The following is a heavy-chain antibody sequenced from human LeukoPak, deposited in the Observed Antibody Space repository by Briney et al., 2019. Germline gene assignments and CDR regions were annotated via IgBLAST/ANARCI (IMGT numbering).Heavy chain of an antibody. D-gene: IGHD1-26*01. CDR1: GFTFSSYS. CDR3: ARDIHSGSYCGLVDY. Sequence: PGGSLRLSCAASGFTFSSYSMNWVRQAPGKGLEWVSSISSSSSYIYYADSVKGRFTISRDNAKNSLYLQMNSLRAEDTAVYYCARDIHSGSYCGLVDYWGQGTLVTVSS. V-gene: IGHV3-21*01. J-gene: IGHJ4*02. CDR2: ISSSSSYI.